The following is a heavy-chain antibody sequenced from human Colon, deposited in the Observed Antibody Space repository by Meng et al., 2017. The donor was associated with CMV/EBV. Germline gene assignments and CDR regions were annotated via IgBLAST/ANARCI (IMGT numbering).Heavy chain of an antibody. Sequence: GESLKISCAASGFTFSSYAMHWVRQAPGKGLEWVATIKQPGREKFYADSVKGRFTISRDNAKNSVFLQMNSLRNEDTGVYYCARDLTTDYNYYYGMDVWGHGTTVTVSS. D-gene: IGHD1-14*01. J-gene: IGHJ6*02. CDR2: IKQPGREK. CDR3: ARDLTTDYNYYYGMDV. V-gene: IGHV3-7*01. CDR1: GFTFSSYA.